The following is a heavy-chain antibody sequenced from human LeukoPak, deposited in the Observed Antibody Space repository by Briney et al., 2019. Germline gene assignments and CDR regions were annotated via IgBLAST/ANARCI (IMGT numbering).Heavy chain of an antibody. D-gene: IGHD4-17*01. V-gene: IGHV4-31*03. CDR1: GGSISSGGYY. J-gene: IGHJ5*02. Sequence: SETLSLTCTVSGGSISSGGYYWSWIRQHPGKGLEWIGYIYYSGSTYYNPSLKSRVTISVDTSKNQFSLKLSSVTAADTAVYYCARDRLTVTTHWFDPWGQGTLVTVSS. CDR2: IYYSGST. CDR3: ARDRLTVTTHWFDP.